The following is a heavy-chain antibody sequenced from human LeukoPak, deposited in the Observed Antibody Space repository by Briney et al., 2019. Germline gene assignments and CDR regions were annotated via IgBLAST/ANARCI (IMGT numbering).Heavy chain of an antibody. J-gene: IGHJ6*03. CDR3: ARCMSELDYGDYAYYCHMDV. V-gene: IGHV4-61*09. Sequence: PAGPLSLTCTVSGDSLTSGSRYWSWIRQPAGKGLEGIAYLYSWTRPTYNPSLESRVTISGDTAKHQFSLKLDSVTAADTAVYFCARCMSELDYGDYAYYCHMDVWGKGTTVTVSS. CDR1: GDSLTSGSRY. CDR2: LYSWTRP. D-gene: IGHD4-17*01.